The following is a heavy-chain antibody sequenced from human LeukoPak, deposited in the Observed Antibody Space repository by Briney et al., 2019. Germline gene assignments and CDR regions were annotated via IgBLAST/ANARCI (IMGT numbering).Heavy chain of an antibody. Sequence: SETLSLTCTVSGYSISSGYYWGWIRQPPGKGLEWIGSIYHSESTYYNPSLKSRVTISVDTSKNQFSLKLSSVTAADTAVYYCARGGITGTSREVDYWGQGTLVTVSS. CDR1: GYSISSGYY. D-gene: IGHD1-7*01. J-gene: IGHJ4*02. V-gene: IGHV4-38-2*02. CDR2: IYHSEST. CDR3: ARGGITGTSREVDY.